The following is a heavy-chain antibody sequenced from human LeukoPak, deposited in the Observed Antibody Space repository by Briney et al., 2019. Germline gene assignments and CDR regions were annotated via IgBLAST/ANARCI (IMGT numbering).Heavy chain of an antibody. CDR3: ATDRGWRTSGYYHYYFEY. V-gene: IGHV3-23*01. Sequence: GGSLRLPCAASGFAFSGYAMSWVRQAPGKGLEWVSTISDNGGRTYYADSVKGRFTISRDNSKNTLFLQMNSLRAEDTAVYYCATDRGWRTSGYYHYYFEYWGQGTLVTYSS. CDR1: GFAFSGYA. CDR2: ISDNGGRT. J-gene: IGHJ4*02. D-gene: IGHD3-3*01.